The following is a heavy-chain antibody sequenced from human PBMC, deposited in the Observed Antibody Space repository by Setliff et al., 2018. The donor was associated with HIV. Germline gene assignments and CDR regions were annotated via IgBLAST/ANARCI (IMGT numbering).Heavy chain of an antibody. V-gene: IGHV3-23*01. CDR1: GFTFRSYA. Sequence: PGGSLSLSCAASGFTFRSYATSWVRQAPGKGLQWLSSISGDGDVIYYADSVKGRFTVSRDFSRDTVYLQMNSLRVADTAIYYCTKDLTGPGAGWFDSWGQGTLVTVSS. J-gene: IGHJ5*01. CDR2: ISGDGDVI. CDR3: TKDLTGPGAGWFDS. D-gene: IGHD3-9*01.